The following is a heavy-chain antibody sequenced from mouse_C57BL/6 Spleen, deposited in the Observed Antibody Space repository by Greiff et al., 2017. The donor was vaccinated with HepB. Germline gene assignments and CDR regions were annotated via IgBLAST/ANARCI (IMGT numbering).Heavy chain of an antibody. CDR2: IYPGDGDT. V-gene: IGHV1-82*01. Sequence: VKLMESGPELVKPGASVKISCKASGYAFSSSWMNWVKQRPGKGLEWIGRIYPGDGDTNYNGKFKGKATLTADKSSSTAYMQLSSLTSEDSAVYFCARWHYYGRDYYFDYWGQGTTLTVSS. CDR3: ARWHYYGRDYYFDY. J-gene: IGHJ2*01. CDR1: GYAFSSSW. D-gene: IGHD1-1*01.